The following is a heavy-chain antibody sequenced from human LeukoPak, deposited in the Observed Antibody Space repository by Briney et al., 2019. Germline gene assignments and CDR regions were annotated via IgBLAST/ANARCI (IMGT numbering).Heavy chain of an antibody. CDR2: IRYDGSNR. D-gene: IGHD6-19*01. J-gene: IGHJ1*01. V-gene: IGHV3-30*02. CDR3: TRNSGWYGLS. CDR1: GFTFSSYG. Sequence: GGSLRLSCGVSGFTFSSYGMHWVRQAPGKGLEWVAYIRYDGSNRHYADSVKGRFTISRDNSKNTLFLHLNSLRGEDTAVYYCTRNSGWYGLSWGQGTLVTVSS.